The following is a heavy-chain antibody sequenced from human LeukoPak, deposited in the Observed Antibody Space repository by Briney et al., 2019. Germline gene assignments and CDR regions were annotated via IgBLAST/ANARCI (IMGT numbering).Heavy chain of an antibody. CDR3: ARDLQYYDSSGYYFDAFDI. J-gene: IGHJ3*02. D-gene: IGHD3-22*01. V-gene: IGHV1-18*01. CDR1: GYTFTSYG. CDR2: ISAYNGNT. Sequence: ASVKVSCKASGYTFTSYGISWVRQAPGQGLEWIGWISAYNGNTNYAQKLQGRVTMTTDTSTSTAYMELRSLRSDDTAVYYCARDLQYYDSSGYYFDAFDIWGQGTMVTVSS.